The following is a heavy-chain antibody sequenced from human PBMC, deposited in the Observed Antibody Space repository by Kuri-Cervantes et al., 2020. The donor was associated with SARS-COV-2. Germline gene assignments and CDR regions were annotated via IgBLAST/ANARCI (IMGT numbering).Heavy chain of an antibody. V-gene: IGHV4-34*01. J-gene: IGHJ6*02. D-gene: IGHD3-3*01. CDR1: GGSFSGYY. CDR2: INHSGST. Sequence: GSLRLSCAVYGGSFSGYYWSWIRQPPGKGLEWIGEINHSGSTNYNPSLRGRATMSIDTSKNQFSLKLSSVTAADTAVYYCVREGLRPYYDGLDVWGQGTTVTVSS. CDR3: VREGLRPYYDGLDV.